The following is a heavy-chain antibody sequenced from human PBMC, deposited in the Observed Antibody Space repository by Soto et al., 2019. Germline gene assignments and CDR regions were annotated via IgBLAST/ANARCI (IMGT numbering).Heavy chain of an antibody. CDR3: ARESEYDFWSGYYRDPYNELDY. V-gene: IGHV3-21*01. CDR2: ISSSSSYI. J-gene: IGHJ4*02. CDR1: GFTFSSYS. D-gene: IGHD3-3*01. Sequence: LTCAASGFTFSSYSMNWVRQAPGKGLEWVSSISSSSSYIYYADSVKGRFTISRDNAKNSLYLQMNSLRAEDTAVYYCARESEYDFWSGYYRDPYNELDYWGQGTLVTVSS.